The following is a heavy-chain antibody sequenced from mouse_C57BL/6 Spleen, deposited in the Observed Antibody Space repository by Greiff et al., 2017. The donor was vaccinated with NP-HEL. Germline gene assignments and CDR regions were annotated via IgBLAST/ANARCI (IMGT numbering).Heavy chain of an antibody. V-gene: IGHV5-17*01. CDR3: ARTGPGY. CDR1: GFTFSDYG. Sequence: EVKLMESGGGLVKPGGSLKLSCAASGFTFSDYGMHWVRQAPEKGLEWVAYISSGSSTIYYADTVKGRFTISRDNAKNTLFLQMTSLRSEDTAMYYCARTGPGYWGQGTTLTVSS. CDR2: ISSGSSTI. D-gene: IGHD3-3*01. J-gene: IGHJ2*01.